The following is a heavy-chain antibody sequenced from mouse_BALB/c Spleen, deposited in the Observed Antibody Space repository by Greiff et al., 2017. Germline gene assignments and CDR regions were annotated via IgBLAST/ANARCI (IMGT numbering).Heavy chain of an antibody. J-gene: IGHJ4*01. CDR1: GYTFTSYW. Sequence: VQLQQSGTVLARPGASVKMSCKASGYTFTSYWMHWVKQRPGQGLEWIGAIYPGNSDTSYNQKFKGKAKLTAVTSTSTAYMELSSLTNEDSAVYYCTRFITTVVDAMDYWGQGTSVTVSS. V-gene: IGHV1-5*01. D-gene: IGHD1-1*01. CDR3: TRFITTVVDAMDY. CDR2: IYPGNSDT.